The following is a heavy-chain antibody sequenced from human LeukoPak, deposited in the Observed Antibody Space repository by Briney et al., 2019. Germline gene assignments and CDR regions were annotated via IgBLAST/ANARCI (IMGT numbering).Heavy chain of an antibody. CDR2: IRSKAYGGTT. CDR1: GFTFSSYS. CDR3: TSYSSSGWYGGY. V-gene: IGHV3-49*04. D-gene: IGHD6-19*01. J-gene: IGHJ4*02. Sequence: GGSLRLSCAASGFTFSSYSMNWVRQAPGKGLEWVGFIRSKAYGGTTEYAASVKGRFTISRDDSKSIAYLQMNSLKTEDTAVYYCTSYSSSGWYGGYWGQGTLVTVSS.